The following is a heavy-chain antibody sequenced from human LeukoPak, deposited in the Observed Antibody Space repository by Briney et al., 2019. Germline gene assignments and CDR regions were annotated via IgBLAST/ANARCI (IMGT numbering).Heavy chain of an antibody. D-gene: IGHD4-17*01. CDR2: ISGSGVST. J-gene: IGHJ3*01. Sequence: SGGSLRLSCAASGFRFSSYSMSWLRQAPGKGLEWVSAISGSGVSTYYADSVKGRFTVSRDNSKNTLYLQMGSLRAEDMAVYYCARDYGAFHLWGQGTMVTVSS. V-gene: IGHV3-23*01. CDR1: GFRFSSYS. CDR3: ARDYGAFHL.